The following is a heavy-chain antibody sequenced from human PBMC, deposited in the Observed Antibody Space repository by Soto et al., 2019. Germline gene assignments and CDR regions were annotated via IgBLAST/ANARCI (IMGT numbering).Heavy chain of an antibody. D-gene: IGHD2-15*01. J-gene: IGHJ4*02. Sequence: SDTLSVTFTVSGGSISSFYWSWIRQPAGKGLEWILRIYCGGRNNYNPSLKSRVTMSVETSKNQFSLRLSSVTAADTAMYYCARVRIRWYXWGQVTRVTVSX. V-gene: IGHV4-4*07. CDR3: ARVRIRWYX. CDR1: GGSISSFY. CDR2: IYCGGRN.